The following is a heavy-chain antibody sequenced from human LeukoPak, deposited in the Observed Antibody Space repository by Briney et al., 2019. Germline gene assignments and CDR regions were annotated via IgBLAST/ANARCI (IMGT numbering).Heavy chain of an antibody. Sequence: SETLSLTCTVSGDSISSYYWSWIRQPPGKGLEWIGYIYYSGGTDYSPSLKSRVTISADTSKNQFSLKLRSVTAADTAVYYCARHVTISGPYDASDIWGQGTMVTVSP. J-gene: IGHJ3*02. CDR3: ARHVTISGPYDASDI. D-gene: IGHD5-24*01. CDR1: GDSISSYY. V-gene: IGHV4-59*08. CDR2: IYYSGGT.